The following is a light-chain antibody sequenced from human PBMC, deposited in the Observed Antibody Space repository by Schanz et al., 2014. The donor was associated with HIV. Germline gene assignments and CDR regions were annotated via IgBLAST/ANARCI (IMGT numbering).Light chain of an antibody. CDR3: QSYDSSLGGYV. J-gene: IGLJ1*01. V-gene: IGLV2-11*01. Sequence: QSVLTQPRSVSGSPGQSVTISCTGTSSDVGSYNYVSWYQQRPGKAPKLMIYDVTKRPSGVPDRFSGFKSDTSASLAITGLQAEDEAEYYCQSYDSSLGGYVFGTGTKLTVL. CDR1: SSDVGSYNY. CDR2: DVT.